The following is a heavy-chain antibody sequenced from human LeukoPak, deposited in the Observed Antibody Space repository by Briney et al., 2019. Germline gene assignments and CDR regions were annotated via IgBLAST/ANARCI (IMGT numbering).Heavy chain of an antibody. Sequence: GGSLRLSCVAYAFTFSDYAMHWVRQPPGKGLEWVAVIYYDGSKKYYADSVEGRFTISRDKSKNTLYLHMNSLRAEDTAVYYCAKLSSDWDNDCWGQGTLVSVSS. V-gene: IGHV3-30-3*02. CDR2: IYYDGSKK. CDR3: AKLSSDWDNDC. CDR1: AFTFSDYA. D-gene: IGHD6-19*01. J-gene: IGHJ4*02.